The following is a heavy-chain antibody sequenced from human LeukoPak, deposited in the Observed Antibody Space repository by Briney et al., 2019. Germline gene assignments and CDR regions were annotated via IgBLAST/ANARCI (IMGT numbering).Heavy chain of an antibody. CDR2: ISSSSSYI. CDR3: ASPRRSSGWYAHDY. D-gene: IGHD6-19*01. V-gene: IGHV3-21*01. CDR1: GFSFTDYP. Sequence: GGSLRLSCATSGFSFTDYPMNWVRQAPGKGLEWVSSISSSSSYIYYADSVKGRFTISRDNAKNSLYLQMNSLRAEDTAVYYCASPRRSSGWYAHDYWGQGTLVAVSS. J-gene: IGHJ4*02.